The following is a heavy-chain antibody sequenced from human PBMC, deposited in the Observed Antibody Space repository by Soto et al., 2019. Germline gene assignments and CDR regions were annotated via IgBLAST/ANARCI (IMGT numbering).Heavy chain of an antibody. V-gene: IGHV1-69*13. Sequence: SVKVSCKASGGTFSSYAISWVRQAPGQGLEWMGGIIPIFGTANYAQKFQGRVTITADESTSTAYMELNSLRVDDTAVYFCAKDRFGIVGPVDYWGQGTLVTVSS. CDR1: GGTFSSYA. D-gene: IGHD1-26*01. J-gene: IGHJ4*02. CDR3: AKDRFGIVGPVDY. CDR2: IIPIFGTA.